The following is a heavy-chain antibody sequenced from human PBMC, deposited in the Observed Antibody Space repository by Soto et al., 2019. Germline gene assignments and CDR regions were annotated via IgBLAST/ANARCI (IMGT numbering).Heavy chain of an antibody. CDR1: GGSIISTSHY. V-gene: IGHV4-39*01. CDR2: VSYTWST. Sequence: QLQLQESGPGLLRPSETLSLTCTVSGGSIISTSHYWGWIRQPPGKGLEWIGSVSYTWSTSYYPSLTSRVPIAVDTSKIQFSLTLTSVTAADAAVYYCAGLLQTRNYGRGYPGYGGQGALVTVSS. D-gene: IGHD3-10*01. J-gene: IGHJ4*02. CDR3: AGLLQTRNYGRGYPGY.